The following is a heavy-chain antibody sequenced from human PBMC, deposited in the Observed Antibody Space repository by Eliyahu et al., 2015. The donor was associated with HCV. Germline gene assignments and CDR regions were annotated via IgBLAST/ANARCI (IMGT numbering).Heavy chain of an antibody. V-gene: IGHV3-15*07. D-gene: IGHD3-22*01. CDR3: ITLFYYENRWRHDS. J-gene: IGHJ4*02. Sequence: EVQLVXSGXGLVKPGESLRLSCAAXGFNFANAWMHWVRQXXGKGLEWVGRIQRYSEGAPIDYGAPVRGRFTISRDDSNNMLYLQMDSLKTEDTAIYYCITLFYYENRWRHDSWGQGTRVTVSS. CDR2: IQRYSEGAPI. CDR1: GFNFANAW.